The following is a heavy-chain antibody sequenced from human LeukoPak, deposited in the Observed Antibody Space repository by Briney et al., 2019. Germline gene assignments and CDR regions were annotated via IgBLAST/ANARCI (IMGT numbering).Heavy chain of an antibody. D-gene: IGHD7-27*01. CDR2: IYYSGST. V-gene: IGHV4-59*01. J-gene: IGHJ4*02. CDR1: GGSISSYY. Sequence: SETLSLTCTVSGGSISSYYWSWIRQPPGKGLEWIGYIYYSGSTNYNPSLKSRVTISVDTSKNQSSLKLSSVTAADTAVYYCARAPRGLGYFDYWGQGTLVTVSS. CDR3: ARAPRGLGYFDY.